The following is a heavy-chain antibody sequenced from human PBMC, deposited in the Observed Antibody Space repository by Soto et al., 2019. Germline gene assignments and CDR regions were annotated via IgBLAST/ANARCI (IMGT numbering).Heavy chain of an antibody. D-gene: IGHD3-22*01. V-gene: IGHV1-3*01. CDR2: INAGNGNT. CDR3: GRGWGYYYDSSGYPRQYWFDP. Sequence: GASVKVSCKASGYTFTSYAMHWVRQAPGQRLEWMGWINAGNGNTKYSQKFQGRVTITRDTSASTAYMELSSLRSEDTAVYYCGRGWGYYYDSSGYPRQYWFDPWGQGTLVTVSS. CDR1: GYTFTSYA. J-gene: IGHJ5*02.